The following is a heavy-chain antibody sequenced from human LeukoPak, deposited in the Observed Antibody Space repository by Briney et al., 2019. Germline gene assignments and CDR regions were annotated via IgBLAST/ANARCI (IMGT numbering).Heavy chain of an antibody. CDR3: AKDRSGRYYVDWFXX. Sequence: SETLSLTCTVSGASLNPYYWSWIRQPAGKELEWIGRIFSSGLTNYNPSLMSRVTMSVDTSKNQFSLKLTSVTAADTAVYYCAKDRSGRYYVDWFXXWGQGTLVTVX. D-gene: IGHD3-10*02. CDR1: GASLNPYY. J-gene: IGHJ5*02. CDR2: IFSSGLT. V-gene: IGHV4-4*07.